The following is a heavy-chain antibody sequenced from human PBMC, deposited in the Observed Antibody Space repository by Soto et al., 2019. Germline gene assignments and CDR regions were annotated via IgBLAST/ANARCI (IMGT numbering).Heavy chain of an antibody. D-gene: IGHD5-12*01. CDR1: GFTFSSYG. Sequence: QVPLVESGGGVVQPGGSLRLSCATSGFTFSSYGMHWVRQAPGKGLEWVAVTSYDETNKYYADSVKGRFTISRDNSKNTLYLQMNGLRVEDTGVYYCAKDHSDGYNLHDLGLFDLWGQGALVTVSS. V-gene: IGHV3-30*18. CDR2: TSYDETNK. CDR3: AKDHSDGYNLHDLGLFDL. J-gene: IGHJ4*02.